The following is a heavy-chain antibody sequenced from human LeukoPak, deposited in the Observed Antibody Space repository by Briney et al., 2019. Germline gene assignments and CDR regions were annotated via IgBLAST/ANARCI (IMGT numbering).Heavy chain of an antibody. J-gene: IGHJ4*02. D-gene: IGHD6-13*01. CDR3: AREASSSFFSIDY. V-gene: IGHV5-51*01. CDR2: IYPGDSDT. CDR1: RYSFTSYW. Sequence: GESLQISCKGSRYSFTSYWIGSVRQMPGKGLEWMGIIYPGDSDTRYSPSFQGQVTISADKSISTAYLQWTSLKASDTAMYYCAREASSSFFSIDYWGQGTLVTVSS.